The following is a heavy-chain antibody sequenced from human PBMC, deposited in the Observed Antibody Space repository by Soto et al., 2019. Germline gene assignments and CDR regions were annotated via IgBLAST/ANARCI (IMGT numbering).Heavy chain of an antibody. D-gene: IGHD6-6*01. Sequence: PWRSLRLCCGASGVTFSGSAIHWVRQASGKGLEWVGRIRSKANSYATAYAASVKGRFTISRDDSKNTAYLQMNSLKTEDTAVYYCTSPYSSYQVDYWGQGTLVTVSS. CDR2: IRSKANSYAT. V-gene: IGHV3-73*01. CDR3: TSPYSSYQVDY. CDR1: GVTFSGSA. J-gene: IGHJ4*02.